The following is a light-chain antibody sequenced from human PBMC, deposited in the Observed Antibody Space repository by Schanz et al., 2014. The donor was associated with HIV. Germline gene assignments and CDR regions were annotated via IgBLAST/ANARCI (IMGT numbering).Light chain of an antibody. V-gene: IGLV2-14*03. CDR2: DVN. CDR1: SGDVGSYNY. J-gene: IGLJ2*01. CDR3: TSYTTTRTVA. Sequence: QSALTQPASVSGSPGQSISISCTGTSGDVGSYNYVSWYQQHPGKAPKLMIYDVNSRPSGVSARFSGSKSANTASLTISGLQADYEGDYYCTSYTTTRTVAFGGGTKLPVL.